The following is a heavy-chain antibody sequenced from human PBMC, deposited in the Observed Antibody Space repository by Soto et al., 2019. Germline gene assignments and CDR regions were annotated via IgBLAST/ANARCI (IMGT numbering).Heavy chain of an antibody. CDR1: GGTFSSYT. D-gene: IGHD1-26*01. J-gene: IGHJ4*02. V-gene: IGHV1-69*08. CDR3: ARDGDSGSYFSY. Sequence: QVQLVQSGAEVKKPGSSVKVSCKASGGTFSSYTISWVRQAPGQGLEWMGRIIPILGIANYAQKFQGRVTITADKSTSTADMELSSLRSEDTAVYYCARDGDSGSYFSYWGQGTLVTVSS. CDR2: IIPILGIA.